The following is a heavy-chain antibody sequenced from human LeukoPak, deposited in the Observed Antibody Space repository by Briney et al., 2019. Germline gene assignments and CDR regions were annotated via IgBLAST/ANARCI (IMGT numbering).Heavy chain of an antibody. CDR1: GFTVSSDY. D-gene: IGHD4-17*01. CDR3: ARGNYGDYLR. CDR2: ISSSSSTI. V-gene: IGHV3-48*04. Sequence: PGGSLRLSCAASGFTVSSDYMNWVRQAPGKGLEWISYISSSSSTIYYADSVKGRFTISRDNANNSLCLQMNSLRAEDTAVYYCARGNYGDYLRWGQGTLVTVSS. J-gene: IGHJ4*02.